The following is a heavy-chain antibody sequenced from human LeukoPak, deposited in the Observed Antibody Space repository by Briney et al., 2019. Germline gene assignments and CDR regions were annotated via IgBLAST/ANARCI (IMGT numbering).Heavy chain of an antibody. D-gene: IGHD3-3*01. CDR1: GYTFTSYG. Sequence: ASVKVSCMASGYTFTSYGISWVRQAPGQGLEWMGWISAYNGNTNYAQKLQGRVTMTTDTSTSTAYMELRSLRSDDTAVYYCARGVLYDFWSGSDYWGQGTLVTVSS. V-gene: IGHV1-18*01. CDR3: ARGVLYDFWSGSDY. J-gene: IGHJ4*02. CDR2: ISAYNGNT.